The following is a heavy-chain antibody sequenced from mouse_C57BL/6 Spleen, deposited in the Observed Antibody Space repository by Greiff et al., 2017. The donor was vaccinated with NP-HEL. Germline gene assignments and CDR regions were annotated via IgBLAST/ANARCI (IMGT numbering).Heavy chain of an antibody. J-gene: IGHJ4*01. CDR2: IDPETGGT. Sequence: QVQLQQSGAELVRPGASVTLSCKASGYTFTDYEMHWVKQTPVHGLEWIGAIDPETGGTAYNQKFKGKAILTADKSSSTAYMELRSLTSEDSAVYYCTRYGAPHYYAMDYWGQGTSVTVSS. D-gene: IGHD1-1*01. CDR3: TRYGAPHYYAMDY. CDR1: GYTFTDYE. V-gene: IGHV1-15*01.